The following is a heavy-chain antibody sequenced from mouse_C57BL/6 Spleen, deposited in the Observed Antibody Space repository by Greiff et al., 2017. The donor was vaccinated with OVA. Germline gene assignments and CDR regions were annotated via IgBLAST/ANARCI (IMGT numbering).Heavy chain of an antibody. CDR1: GFTFSDYG. J-gene: IGHJ4*01. V-gene: IGHV5-17*01. Sequence: EVKLVESGGGLVKPGGSLKLSCAASGFTFSDYGMHWVRQAPEKGLEWVAYISSGSSTIYYADTVKGRFTFTRDNANNTLFLQMPSLRSEDTAVYYGARTGTYAMDDWGQGTSVTVSS. CDR2: ISSGSSTI. CDR3: ARTGTYAMDD.